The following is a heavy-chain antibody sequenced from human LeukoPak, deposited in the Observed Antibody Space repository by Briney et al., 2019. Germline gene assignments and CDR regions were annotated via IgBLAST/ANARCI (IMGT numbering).Heavy chain of an antibody. CDR3: AKGGVPAAIDYYYMDV. V-gene: IGHV3-23*01. Sequence: PGGSLRLSCAASGFTFSSYAMSWVRQAPGKGLEWVSAISGRGGSTYYADSVKGRFTISRDNSKNTLYLQMNSLRAEDTAVYYCAKGGVPAAIDYYYMDVWGKGTTVTVSS. J-gene: IGHJ6*03. CDR2: ISGRGGST. D-gene: IGHD2-2*02. CDR1: GFTFSSYA.